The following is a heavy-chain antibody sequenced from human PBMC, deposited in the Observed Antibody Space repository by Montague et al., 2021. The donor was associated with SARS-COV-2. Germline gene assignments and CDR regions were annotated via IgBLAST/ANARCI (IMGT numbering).Heavy chain of an antibody. Sequence: SETLSLTCTVSGDSIRNSDYSWGWVRQPPGKGLEWFGNIYNGGTTFYNPSLKSRVTIFVDTSKNQFSLKLSSVTAADTAVYYCARRTRYPQNDFGFWGQGTLVTVSS. V-gene: IGHV4-39*01. D-gene: IGHD2-15*01. J-gene: IGHJ4*02. CDR2: IYNGGTT. CDR3: ARRTRYPQNDFGF. CDR1: GDSIRNSDYS.